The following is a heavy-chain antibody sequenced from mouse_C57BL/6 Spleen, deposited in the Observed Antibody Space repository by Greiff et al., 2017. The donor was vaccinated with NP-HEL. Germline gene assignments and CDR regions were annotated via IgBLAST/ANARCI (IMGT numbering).Heavy chain of an antibody. Sequence: EVQLQQSGPELVKPGASVKISCKASGYSFTGYYMNWVKQSPEKSLEWIGEINPSTGGTTYNQKFKAKATLTVDKSSSTAYMQLKSLTSEDSAVYYCARFGGSSSAMDDWGQGTSVTVSS. D-gene: IGHD1-1*01. J-gene: IGHJ4*01. CDR3: ARFGGSSSAMDD. CDR2: INPSTGGT. V-gene: IGHV1-42*01. CDR1: GYSFTGYY.